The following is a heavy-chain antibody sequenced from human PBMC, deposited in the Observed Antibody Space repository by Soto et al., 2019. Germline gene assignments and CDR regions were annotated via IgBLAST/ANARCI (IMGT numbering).Heavy chain of an antibody. V-gene: IGHV4-31*03. Sequence: SETLSLTCTVSGGSISSDYYYWSWIRQHPGKGLEWIGYIFYIASTYYNPSLKSRVSISVDTSRNHFSLKLNSVTAADTAVYYCARAEAVAGNFCFDYSGRGTLATVSS. CDR2: IFYIAST. D-gene: IGHD6-19*01. CDR1: GGSISSDYYY. CDR3: ARAEAVAGNFCFDY. J-gene: IGHJ4*02.